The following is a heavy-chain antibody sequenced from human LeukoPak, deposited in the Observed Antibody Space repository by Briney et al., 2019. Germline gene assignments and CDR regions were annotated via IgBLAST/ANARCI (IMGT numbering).Heavy chain of an antibody. CDR2: IYHSGST. CDR1: GYSISSGYY. D-gene: IGHD6-13*01. Sequence: SETVSLTCAVSGYSISSGYYWGWIRQRPGKGLEWIGSIYHSGSTYYNPSLKSRVTISVDTSKNQFSLKLSSVTAADTTGYYSTIHNPRGSRLVSFAYRGPGNLVSVSS. V-gene: IGHV4-38-2*01. J-gene: IGHJ4*02. CDR3: TIHNPRGSRLVSFAY.